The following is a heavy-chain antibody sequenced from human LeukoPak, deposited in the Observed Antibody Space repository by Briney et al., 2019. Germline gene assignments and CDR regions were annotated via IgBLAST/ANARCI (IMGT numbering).Heavy chain of an antibody. CDR2: IYHSGST. Sequence: PSETLSLTCAVSGYSISSGYYWGWIRQPPGKRLEWIGSIYHSGSTYYNPSLKSRVTISVDTSKNQFSLKLSSVTAADTAVYYCARTAVAGSYYYYMDVWGKGTTVTVSS. D-gene: IGHD6-19*01. J-gene: IGHJ6*03. CDR3: ARTAVAGSYYYYMDV. V-gene: IGHV4-38-2*01. CDR1: GYSISSGYY.